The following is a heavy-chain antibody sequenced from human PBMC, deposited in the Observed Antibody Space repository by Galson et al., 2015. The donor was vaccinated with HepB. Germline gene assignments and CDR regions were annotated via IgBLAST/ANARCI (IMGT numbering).Heavy chain of an antibody. V-gene: IGHV6-1*01. D-gene: IGHD2-2*01. Sequence: CAISGDSVSSNSAAWNWIRQSPSRGLEWLGRTYYRSKWYNDYAVSVKSRITINPDTSKNQFSLQLNSVTPEDTAVYYCAREDIVVVPAATHYLYYYYYGMDVWGQGTTVTVSS. CDR1: GDSVSSNSAA. J-gene: IGHJ6*02. CDR2: TYYRSKWYN. CDR3: AREDIVVVPAATHYLYYYYYGMDV.